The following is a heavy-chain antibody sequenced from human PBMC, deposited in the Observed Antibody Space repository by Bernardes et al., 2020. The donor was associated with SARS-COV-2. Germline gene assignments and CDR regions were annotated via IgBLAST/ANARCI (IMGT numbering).Heavy chain of an antibody. CDR2: IYPGDSDT. V-gene: IGHV5-51*01. J-gene: IGHJ5*02. CDR3: ARQYSSSWYAPDADNWFDP. D-gene: IGHD6-13*01. Sequence: GESLKIPCKGSGYSFTSYWIGWVRQMPGKGLEWMGIIYPGDSDTRYSSSFQGQVTISADKSISTAYLQWSSLKASDTAMYYCARQYSSSWYAPDADNWFDPWGQGTLVTVSS. CDR1: GYSFTSYW.